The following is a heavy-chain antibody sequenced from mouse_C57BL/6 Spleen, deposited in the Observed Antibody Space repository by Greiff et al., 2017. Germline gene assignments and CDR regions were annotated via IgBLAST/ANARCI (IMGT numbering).Heavy chain of an antibody. Sequence: DVMLVESGEGLVKPGGSLKLSCAASGFTFSSYAMSWVRQTPEKRLEWVAYISSGGDYIYYADTVKGRFTISRDNARNTLYLQMSSLKSEDTAMYYCTRGGTAQATAWFAYWGQGTLVTVSA. V-gene: IGHV5-9-1*02. CDR2: ISSGGDYI. D-gene: IGHD3-2*02. CDR3: TRGGTAQATAWFAY. J-gene: IGHJ3*01. CDR1: GFTFSSYA.